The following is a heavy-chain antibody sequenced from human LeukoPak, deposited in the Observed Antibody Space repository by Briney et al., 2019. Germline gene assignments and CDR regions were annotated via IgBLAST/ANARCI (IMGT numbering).Heavy chain of an antibody. V-gene: IGHV3-30*18. D-gene: IGHD2-2*01. CDR3: AKEIGYCSSTSCYLSYYYYYGMDV. CDR2: ISYDGSNK. J-gene: IGHJ6*02. Sequence: GGSLRLSCAASGFTFSSYGMHWVRQAPGKGLEWVAVISYDGSNKYYADPVKGRFTISRDNSKNTLYLQMNSLRAEDTAVYYCAKEIGYCSSTSCYLSYYYYYGMDVWGQGTTVTVSS. CDR1: GFTFSSYG.